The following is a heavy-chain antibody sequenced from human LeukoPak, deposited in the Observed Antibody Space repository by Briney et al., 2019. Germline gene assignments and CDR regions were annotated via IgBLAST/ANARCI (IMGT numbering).Heavy chain of an antibody. V-gene: IGHV3-74*01. J-gene: IGHJ5*01. CDR2: IVCDASKT. CDR1: GFTLSNYW. Sequence: PGGSLRLSCAASGFTLSNYWMHWVRQTPGEGLVWVARIVCDASKTTYADSVKGRFTISRDNAKNTVYLQMNSLRAEDTAVYYCATDKAYGYDSWGQGTLVTVSS. CDR3: ATDKAYGYDS. D-gene: IGHD2-8*01.